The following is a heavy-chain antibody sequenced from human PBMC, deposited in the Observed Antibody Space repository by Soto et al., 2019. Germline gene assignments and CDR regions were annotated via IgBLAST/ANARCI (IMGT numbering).Heavy chain of an antibody. V-gene: IGHV4-34*01. Sequence: SETLSLTCAVYGGSFSGYYWSWVRQPPGKGLEWIGEINHSGSTNYNPSLKSRVTISVDTSKNQFSLKLSSVTAADTAVYYCARGGSSHCSSTSCYLYYYYGMDVWGQGTTVTVSS. CDR1: GGSFSGYY. J-gene: IGHJ6*02. CDR3: ARGGSSHCSSTSCYLYYYYGMDV. D-gene: IGHD2-2*01. CDR2: INHSGST.